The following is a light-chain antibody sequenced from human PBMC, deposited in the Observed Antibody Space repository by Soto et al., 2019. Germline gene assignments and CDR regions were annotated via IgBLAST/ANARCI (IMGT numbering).Light chain of an antibody. J-gene: IGKJ2*01. CDR1: QSIRTW. Sequence: DIQMTQSPSTLSASVGDRVTITCRASQSIRTWLAWYQQKPGTAPKLLISEASSLASGVPSRFSGSGSGTEFPLTISSLQADDFATYYCQQYNSYSLYTFGQGTKLEIK. V-gene: IGKV1-5*03. CDR3: QQYNSYSLYT. CDR2: EAS.